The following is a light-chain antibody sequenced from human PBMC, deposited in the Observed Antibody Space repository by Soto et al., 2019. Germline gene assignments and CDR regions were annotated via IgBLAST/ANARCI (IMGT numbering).Light chain of an antibody. CDR3: QQYGSSVFT. V-gene: IGKV3-20*01. Sequence: ETVLTQSPGTLSVSPGETATLSCRASQTVTTNYLAWYQQKPDQAPRLLIYGASSRATGIPDRFSGSGSGTDLTLTTSRLESEDFAVYYCQQYGSSVFTFGLGTKLEIK. J-gene: IGKJ2*01. CDR2: GAS. CDR1: QTVTTNY.